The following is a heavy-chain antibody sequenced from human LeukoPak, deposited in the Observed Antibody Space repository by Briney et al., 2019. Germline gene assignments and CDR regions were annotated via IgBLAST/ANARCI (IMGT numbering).Heavy chain of an antibody. CDR1: GGSISSTNYY. CDR2: IYHSGST. CDR3: ARGNSESYYFDY. Sequence: SETLSLTCTVSGGSISSTNYYWGWIRQPPGKGLEWIGYIYHSGSTYYNPSLKSRVTTSVDTSKNQFSLKLSSVTAADTAVYYCARGNSESYYFDYWGQGTLVTVSS. J-gene: IGHJ4*02. V-gene: IGHV4-39*07. D-gene: IGHD1-26*01.